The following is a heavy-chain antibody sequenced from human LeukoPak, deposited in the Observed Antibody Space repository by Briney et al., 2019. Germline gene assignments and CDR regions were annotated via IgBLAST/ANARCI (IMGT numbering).Heavy chain of an antibody. V-gene: IGHV3-7*01. CDR2: IKQDGSEK. CDR1: GFTFSSYW. J-gene: IGHJ4*02. D-gene: IGHD3-22*01. CDR3: ARDTPYYYDSSGYDY. Sequence: GGSVRLSCAASGFTFSSYWMSWVRQAPGKGLEWVANIKQDGSEKYYVDSVKGRFTISRDNAKNSLYLQMNSLRAEDTAVYYCARDTPYYYDSSGYDYWGQGTLVTVSS.